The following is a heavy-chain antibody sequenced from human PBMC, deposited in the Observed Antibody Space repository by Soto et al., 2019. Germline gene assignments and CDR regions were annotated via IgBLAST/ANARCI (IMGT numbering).Heavy chain of an antibody. J-gene: IGHJ5*02. CDR3: ARHSLALRKNNWFDP. V-gene: IGHV4-39*01. CDR2: IFYLGSS. CDR1: GDSIISSDFY. Sequence: PSETLSLTCTVSGDSIISSDFYWSWVRQPPGKGLEWIGSIFYLGSSYYNPSLKSRVTMSVDTSKNQFSLRLRSVTAADTALYFCARHSLALRKNNWFDPWGQGXMVTVYS. D-gene: IGHD3-3*02.